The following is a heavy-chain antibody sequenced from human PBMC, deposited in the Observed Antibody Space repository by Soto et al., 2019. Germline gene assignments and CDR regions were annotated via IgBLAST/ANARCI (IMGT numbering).Heavy chain of an antibody. V-gene: IGHV4-61*08. J-gene: IGHJ4*02. CDR2: VYYSGST. CDR3: ARDAGGNDY. CDR1: GDSVRSGGRY. Sequence: TSETQSLTCTVSGDSVRSGGRYWSWVRQHPGKGLEWIGYVYYSGSTNYNPSLKSRVTISVDTSKNQFSLKLSSVTAADTAVYYCARDAGGNDYWGQGTLVTVSS. D-gene: IGHD2-8*02.